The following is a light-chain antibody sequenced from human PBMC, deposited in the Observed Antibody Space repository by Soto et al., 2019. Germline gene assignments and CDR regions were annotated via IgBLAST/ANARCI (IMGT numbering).Light chain of an antibody. Sequence: QSALTQPASVSGSLGQSVTISCTGTSSDVGGYNYVSWYQQHPGKVPKLMIYEVKNRPSGVSTRFSGSKSANTASLTISGLQADDEADYYCSSYTSSSTLFGTGTKLTVL. V-gene: IGLV2-14*01. CDR2: EVK. CDR3: SSYTSSSTL. CDR1: SSDVGGYNY. J-gene: IGLJ1*01.